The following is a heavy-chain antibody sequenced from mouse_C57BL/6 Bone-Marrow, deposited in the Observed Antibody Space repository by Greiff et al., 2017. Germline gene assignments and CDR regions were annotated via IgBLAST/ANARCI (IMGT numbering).Heavy chain of an antibody. J-gene: IGHJ3*01. D-gene: IGHD1-1*01. V-gene: IGHV1-59*01. Sequence: QVQLQQPGAELVRPGTSVKLSCKASGYTFTSYWMHWVKQRPGQGLEWIGVIDPSDSYTNYNQKFKGKATLTVDTSSSTAYMQLSSLTSEDSAVDYCARVPPVAGFAYWGQGTLVTVSA. CDR3: ARVPPVAGFAY. CDR1: GYTFTSYW. CDR2: IDPSDSYT.